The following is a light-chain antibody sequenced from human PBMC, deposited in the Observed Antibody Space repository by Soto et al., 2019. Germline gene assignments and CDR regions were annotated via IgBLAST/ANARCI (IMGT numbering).Light chain of an antibody. CDR2: GAS. CDR3: QQRSNWLWT. V-gene: IGKV3D-20*02. Sequence: EIVLTQSPATLSLSPGERATLSCRASQSVSSSYLAWYQQKPGQAPRLLIYGASSRATGIPDRFSGSGSGTEFTLTISSLQPEDFAVYYCQQRSNWLWTFGQGTKVDIK. CDR1: QSVSSSY. J-gene: IGKJ1*01.